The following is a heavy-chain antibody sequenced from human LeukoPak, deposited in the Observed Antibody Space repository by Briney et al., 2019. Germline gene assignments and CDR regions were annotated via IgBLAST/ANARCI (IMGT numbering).Heavy chain of an antibody. V-gene: IGHV1-46*01. CDR2: INPSGGST. Sequence: ASVKVSCKASGYTFTSYYMHWVRQAPGQGLEWMGIINPSGGSTSYAQKFQGRVTMTRDTSTSTDYMELSSLRSENTAVYYCARSPPIHYGSGSYPHYWGQGTLVTVSS. CDR3: ARSPPIHYGSGSYPHY. CDR1: GYTFTSYY. J-gene: IGHJ4*02. D-gene: IGHD3-10*01.